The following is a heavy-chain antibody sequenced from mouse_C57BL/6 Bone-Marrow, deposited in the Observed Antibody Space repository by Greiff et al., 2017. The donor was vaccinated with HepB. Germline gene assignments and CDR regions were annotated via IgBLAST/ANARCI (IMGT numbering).Heavy chain of an antibody. CDR3: ARYGGDYAWFAY. D-gene: IGHD2-4*01. CDR1: GFTFTDYY. V-gene: IGHV7-3*01. CDR2: IRNKANGYTT. Sequence: EVKLVESGGGLVQPGGSLSLSCAASGFTFTDYYMSWVRQPPGKALEWLGFIRNKANGYTTEYSASVKGRFTISRDNSQSILYLQMNALRAEDSATYYCARYGGDYAWFAYWGQGTLVTVSA. J-gene: IGHJ3*01.